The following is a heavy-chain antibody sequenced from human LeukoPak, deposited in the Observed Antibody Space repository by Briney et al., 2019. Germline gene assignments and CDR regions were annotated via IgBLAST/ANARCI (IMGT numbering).Heavy chain of an antibody. V-gene: IGHV3-30*02. CDR2: LWYDGDRR. Sequence: PGGSLRLSCAASGFSFGSYGIHWVRQAPGKGLEWVALLWYDGDRRYYADSVKGRFTISRDNSKNTLYLQMNSLRAEDTAVYYCAKDRVSMVRGVIDYWGQGTLVTVSS. CDR1: GFSFGSYG. D-gene: IGHD3-10*01. J-gene: IGHJ4*02. CDR3: AKDRVSMVRGVIDY.